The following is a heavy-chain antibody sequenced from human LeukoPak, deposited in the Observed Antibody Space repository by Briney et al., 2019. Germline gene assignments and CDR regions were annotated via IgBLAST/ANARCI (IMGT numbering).Heavy chain of an antibody. J-gene: IGHJ5*02. CDR2: FDPEDGET. V-gene: IGHV1-24*01. D-gene: IGHD3-10*01. Sequence: ASVKVTCKVSGYTLTELSMHWVRQAPGKGLEWMGGFDPEDGETIYAQKFQGRVTMTEDTSTDTAYMELSSLRSEDTAVYYCATVPAITMVRGVIRFGFDPWGQGTLVTVSS. CDR1: GYTLTELS. CDR3: ATVPAITMVRGVIRFGFDP.